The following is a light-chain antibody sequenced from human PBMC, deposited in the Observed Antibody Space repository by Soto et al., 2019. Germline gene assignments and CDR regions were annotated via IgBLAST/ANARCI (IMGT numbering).Light chain of an antibody. CDR2: DAS. CDR3: QQRSNWPPIT. J-gene: IGKJ5*01. V-gene: IGKV3-11*01. CDR1: QSVISY. Sequence: EIVLTQSPATLSLSPGERATLSCRASQSVISYLAWYQQKPGQAPRLLIYDASNRATGIPARFSGSGSGTDFTLTISYLEPEDFATYYCQQRSNWPPITFGQGTRLEIK.